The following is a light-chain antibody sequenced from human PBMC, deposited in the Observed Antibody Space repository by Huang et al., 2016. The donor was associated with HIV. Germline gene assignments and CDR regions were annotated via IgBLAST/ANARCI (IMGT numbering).Light chain of an antibody. CDR3: QQYNTSPTT. V-gene: IGKV3-15*01. CDR2: GAS. J-gene: IGKJ3*01. Sequence: EIIMTQFPATLSLSPGERATLSCRASQSVGTQSAWYQQKPGQAPRLIIFGASKRATGVPGRISGSGSGTEFTLTISSVQSEDFAVYYCQQYNTSPTTFGPGTRVDVK. CDR1: QSVGTQ.